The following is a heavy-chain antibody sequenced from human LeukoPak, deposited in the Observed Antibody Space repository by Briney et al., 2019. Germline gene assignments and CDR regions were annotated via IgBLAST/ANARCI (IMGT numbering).Heavy chain of an antibody. D-gene: IGHD6-19*01. J-gene: IGHJ6*02. V-gene: IGHV3-23*01. CDR2: ISGSGSRT. CDR3: AKDPRYSSGWYSVGSYYGMDV. Sequence: PGGSLRLSCAASEFTFTSSAMSWVRQAPGKGLEWVSAISGSGSRTYYTDSVKGRFTISRDNSKNTLYLQMNSLRAEDTAVYYCAKDPRYSSGWYSVGSYYGMDVWGQGTTVTVSS. CDR1: EFTFTSSA.